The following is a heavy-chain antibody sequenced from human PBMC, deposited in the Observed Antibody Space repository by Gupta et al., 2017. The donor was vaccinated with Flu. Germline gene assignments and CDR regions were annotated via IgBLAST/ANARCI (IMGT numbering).Heavy chain of an antibody. CDR3: ARVRYCSTTSCYEPFDH. J-gene: IGHJ4*02. D-gene: IGHD2-2*01. CDR1: Y. CDR2: INPSSGGT. V-gene: IGHV1-2*06. Sequence: YVHWVRQAPGQGLEWMGRINPSSGGTKYAEKFQGRVTLTSDSSMNIVYMELSSLRSDDTAVYFCARVRYCSTTSCYEPFDHWGQGTLVSVSS.